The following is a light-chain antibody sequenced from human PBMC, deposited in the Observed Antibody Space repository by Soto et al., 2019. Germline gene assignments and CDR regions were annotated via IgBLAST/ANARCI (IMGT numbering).Light chain of an antibody. Sequence: EGVMTQSPATLSVSPGERATVSCRSSQSVSSNLAWYQQKLGQAPRLLIYGANTRVTGVPDRFSGSGSGTEFTLTISSLQPEDSAVYYCQQYNNWPPITFGQGTRLEIK. J-gene: IGKJ5*01. CDR3: QQYNNWPPIT. CDR2: GAN. CDR1: QSVSSN. V-gene: IGKV3-15*01.